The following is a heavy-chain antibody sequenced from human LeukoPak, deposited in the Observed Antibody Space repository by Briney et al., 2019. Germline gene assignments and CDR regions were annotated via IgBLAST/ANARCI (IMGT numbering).Heavy chain of an antibody. J-gene: IGHJ4*02. CDR3: ARDISSHYFDN. CDR1: GFTFRSYG. Sequence: GRSQRLSCAASGFTFRSYGMHWVRQAPGKGLEWVAVIWYDGSNNFYADSVKGRFTISRDNSKNTLYLQMNSLRADDTAVYYCARDISSHYFDNWGQGTLVTVSS. V-gene: IGHV3-33*01. CDR2: IWYDGSNN.